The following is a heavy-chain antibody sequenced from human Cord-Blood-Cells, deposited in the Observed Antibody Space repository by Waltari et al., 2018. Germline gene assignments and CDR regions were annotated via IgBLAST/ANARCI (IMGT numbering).Heavy chain of an antibody. CDR2: INAGNGNT. V-gene: IGHV1-3*01. D-gene: IGHD2-15*01. CDR3: ARGFEVVVVAATLYYYYGMDV. J-gene: IGHJ6*02. CDR1: GYTFTSYA. Sequence: QVQLVQSGAEVKKPGASVKVSCKASGYTFTSYAMHWVRQAPGQRLEWMGGINAGNGNTKYSQKFQGRVTITRDTSASTAYMELSSLRSEDTAVYYCARGFEVVVVAATLYYYYGMDVWGQGTTVTVSS.